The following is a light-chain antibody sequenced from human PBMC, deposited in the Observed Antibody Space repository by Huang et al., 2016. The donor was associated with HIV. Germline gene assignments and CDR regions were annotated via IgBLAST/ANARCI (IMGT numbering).Light chain of an antibody. Sequence: EIVMTQSPATLSVSPGERATLSCRASQSVSSNLVWYQQKPGQAPRLLIYGASTRATGIPARCSDSGSGTEFTLTISSLQSEDFAVYYCQQYNNWPPWTFGQGTKVEIK. V-gene: IGKV3-15*01. CDR1: QSVSSN. CDR2: GAS. CDR3: QQYNNWPPWT. J-gene: IGKJ1*01.